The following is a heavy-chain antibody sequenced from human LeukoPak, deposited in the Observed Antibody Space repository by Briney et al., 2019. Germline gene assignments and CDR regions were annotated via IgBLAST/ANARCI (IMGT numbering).Heavy chain of an antibody. CDR2: ITSNSAAI. CDR1: GFTFSNYR. CDR3: ARDLSMVTTPYYYYGMDV. D-gene: IGHD4/OR15-4a*01. Sequence: PGGRLRLSCAASGFTFSNYRMNWVRQAPGQGLEGVSYITSNSAAIYYADSVKRRFTISRDNAKNSLYLQMNSLRAEDTALYYCARDLSMVTTPYYYYGMDVWGQGTTVTVSS. J-gene: IGHJ6*02. V-gene: IGHV3-48*04.